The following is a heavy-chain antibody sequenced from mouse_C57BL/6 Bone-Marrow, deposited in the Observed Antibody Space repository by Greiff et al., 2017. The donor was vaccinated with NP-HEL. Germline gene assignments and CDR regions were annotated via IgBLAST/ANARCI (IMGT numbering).Heavy chain of an antibody. V-gene: IGHV1-55*01. D-gene: IGHD2-5*01. CDR3: ARESNYEAMDY. CDR1: GYTFTSYW. Sequence: QVQLQQPGAELVKPGASVKMSCTASGYTFTSYWITWVKQRPGQGLEWIGDIYPGSGSTNYTAKFKSKATLTVDTSSSTAYMQLSSLTSEDSAVYYGARESNYEAMDYWGQGTSVTVSS. J-gene: IGHJ4*01. CDR2: IYPGSGST.